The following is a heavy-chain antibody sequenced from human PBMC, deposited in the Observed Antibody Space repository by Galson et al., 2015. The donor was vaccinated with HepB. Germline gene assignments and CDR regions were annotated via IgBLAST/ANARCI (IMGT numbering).Heavy chain of an antibody. CDR2: ITGHNGNT. J-gene: IGHJ2*01. D-gene: IGHD6-13*01. CDR3: ARMPSGWYNWYFDL. V-gene: IGHV1-18*01. Sequence: SVKVSCKASGYNFISYGIAWVRQAPGRGLEWVGWITGHNGNTNYAQRVQDRVTMTTDRSTGTAYMELRSLRTDDTAVYYCARMPSGWYNWYFDLWGRGTLVSVPS. CDR1: GYNFISYG.